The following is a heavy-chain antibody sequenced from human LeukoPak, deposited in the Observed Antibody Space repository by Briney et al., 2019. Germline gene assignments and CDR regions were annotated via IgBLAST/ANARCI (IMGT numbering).Heavy chain of an antibody. J-gene: IGHJ6*03. CDR1: GFTFSRYW. CDR2: IKQDGSEK. D-gene: IGHD6-19*01. Sequence: GGSLRLSCAASGFTFSRYWMSWVRQAPGKGLQWVANIKQDGSEKYYVDSVKGRFTISRDNAKNTLYLQMNSLRAEDTAVYYCARGRYSSSLYYYYMDVWGKGTTVTVSS. V-gene: IGHV3-7*01. CDR3: ARGRYSSSLYYYYMDV.